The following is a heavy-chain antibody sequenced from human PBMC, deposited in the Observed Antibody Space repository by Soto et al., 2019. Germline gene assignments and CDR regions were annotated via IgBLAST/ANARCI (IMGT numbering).Heavy chain of an antibody. CDR1: GVTMGYGGYS. CDR3: GMGGCYDCFDF. Sequence: SETLSLTCSVSGVTMGYGGYSWSRLRQSPGQGLEWLGYISHLETTSYNPSFKSGLSLSIDRTTKKISHSQSSMLAADEAVYYCGMGGCYDCFDFWGQGIQVTVSS. CDR2: ISHLETT. J-gene: IGHJ4*02. V-gene: IGHV4-30-2*06. D-gene: IGHD3-22*01.